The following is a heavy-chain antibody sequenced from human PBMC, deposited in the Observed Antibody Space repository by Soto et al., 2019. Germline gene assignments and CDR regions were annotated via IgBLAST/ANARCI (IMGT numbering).Heavy chain of an antibody. D-gene: IGHD6-19*01. Sequence: GGSLRLSCAASGFTFSSYWMHWVRQAPGKGLVWVSRINSNGSSTSYADSVKGRFTISRDNAKNTLYLQMNSLRAEDTAVYYCARGGGSGWLYYFDYWGQGTLVTVSS. V-gene: IGHV3-74*01. CDR1: GFTFSSYW. J-gene: IGHJ4*02. CDR2: INSNGSST. CDR3: ARGGGSGWLYYFDY.